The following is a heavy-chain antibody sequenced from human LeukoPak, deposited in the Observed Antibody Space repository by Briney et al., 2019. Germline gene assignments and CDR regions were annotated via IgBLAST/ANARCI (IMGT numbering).Heavy chain of an antibody. CDR3: ARSSAVWGSYRWPAGY. Sequence: ASVKVSCKASGGTFSSYAISWVRQAPGQGLEWMGIINPSGGSTSYAQKFQGRVTMTRDTSTSTVYMELSSLRSEDTAVYYCARSSAVWGSYRWPAGYWGQGTLVTVSS. D-gene: IGHD3-16*02. CDR1: GGTFSSYA. CDR2: INPSGGST. J-gene: IGHJ4*02. V-gene: IGHV1-46*01.